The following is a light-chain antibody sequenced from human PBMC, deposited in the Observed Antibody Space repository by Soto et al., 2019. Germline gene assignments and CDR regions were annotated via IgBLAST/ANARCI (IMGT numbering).Light chain of an antibody. CDR3: SSYTTNKALV. CDR1: SSDIGSYNY. J-gene: IGLJ2*01. Sequence: QSALTQPASVSGSPGQWITISCTGTSSDIGSYNYVSWYQQRPGKGPKLMIYDVSNRPSGVSNRFSGSKSGNTASLTISGLQAEDEADYYCSSYTTNKALVFGGGTKLTVL. V-gene: IGLV2-14*01. CDR2: DVS.